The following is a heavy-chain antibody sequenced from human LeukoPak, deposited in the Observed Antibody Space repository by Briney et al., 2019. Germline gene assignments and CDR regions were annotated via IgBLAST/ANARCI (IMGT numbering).Heavy chain of an antibody. V-gene: IGHV3-23*01. CDR2: ISGGGDK. D-gene: IGHD3-22*01. J-gene: IGHJ4*02. CDR1: GYRFTKYW. Sequence: GESLKISCKGSGYRFTKYWIGWVRQAPGKGLEWVTTISGGGDKQYADHVKGRFTVSRDDSKNTLYLQMNSLRAEDTALYYCAKDVNSSGYYLGFDYWGQGTLVTVSS. CDR3: AKDVNSSGYYLGFDY.